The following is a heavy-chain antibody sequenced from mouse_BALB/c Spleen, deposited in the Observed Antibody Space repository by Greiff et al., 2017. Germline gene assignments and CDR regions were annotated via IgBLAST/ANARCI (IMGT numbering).Heavy chain of an antibody. CDR2: INPSSGYT. CDR1: GYTFTSYT. D-gene: IGHD2-3*01. V-gene: IGHV1-4*01. Sequence: VQLQQSGADLARPGASVKMSCKASGYTFTSYTMHWVKQRPGQGLEWIGYINPSSGYTNYNQKFKDKATLTADKSSSTAYMQLSSLTSEDSAVYYCARTGYERPFDYWGQGTTLTVSS. CDR3: ARTGYERPFDY. J-gene: IGHJ2*01.